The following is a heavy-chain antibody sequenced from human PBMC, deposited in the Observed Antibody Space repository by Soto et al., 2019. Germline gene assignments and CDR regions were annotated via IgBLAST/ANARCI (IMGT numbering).Heavy chain of an antibody. V-gene: IGHV3-74*01. J-gene: IGHJ3*01. Sequence: GGSLRLSCAASGFTFNYYWMHWVRQAPGQGLVWVSHIHSDGSRTTYADSVKGRFTISRDNAKNTLYLQMNSLRAEDTAVYYCVRGDKGGFDLWGQDTTVTVSS. CDR1: GFTFNYYW. D-gene: IGHD2-21*02. CDR3: VRGDKGGFDL. CDR2: IHSDGSRT.